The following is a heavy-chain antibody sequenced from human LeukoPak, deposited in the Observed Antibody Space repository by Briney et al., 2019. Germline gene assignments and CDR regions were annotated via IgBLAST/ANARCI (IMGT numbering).Heavy chain of an antibody. CDR3: ARADSYALFDY. D-gene: IGHD5-18*01. Sequence: GASMKVSCKASGYTFTSYGISWVRQAPGQGLEWMGWISAYNGNTNYAQKLQGRVTMTTDTSTSTAYMELRSLRPDDTAVYYCARADSYALFDYWGQGTLVTVSS. V-gene: IGHV1-18*01. CDR2: ISAYNGNT. J-gene: IGHJ4*02. CDR1: GYTFTSYG.